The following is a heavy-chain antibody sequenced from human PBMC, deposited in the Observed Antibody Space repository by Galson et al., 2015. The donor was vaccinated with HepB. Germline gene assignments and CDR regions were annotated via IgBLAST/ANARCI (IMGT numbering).Heavy chain of an antibody. J-gene: IGHJ4*02. D-gene: IGHD1-26*01. CDR1: GFTFSSYS. Sequence: SLRLSCAASGFTFSSYSMNWVRQAPGKGLVWVSSISSSSSYIYYADSVKGRFTISRDNAKNSLYLQMNSLRAEDTAVYYCARDPPGATLDYWGQGTLVTVSS. CDR3: ARDPPGATLDY. V-gene: IGHV3-21*01. CDR2: ISSSSSYI.